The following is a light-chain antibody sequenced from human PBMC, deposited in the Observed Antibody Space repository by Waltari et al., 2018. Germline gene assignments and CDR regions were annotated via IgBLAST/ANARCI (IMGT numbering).Light chain of an antibody. V-gene: IGKV3-20*01. CDR3: QHYGTSPRT. Sequence: EIILTQSPGTLSLSPGERATLSCRASQSVTSNSLAWYQQKPGQAPGLIIYGSFNRATGISDRFSGSGSGTDFTLTIIRLEPEDFALYYCQHYGTSPRTFGQGTKVEL. J-gene: IGKJ1*01. CDR1: QSVTSNS. CDR2: GSF.